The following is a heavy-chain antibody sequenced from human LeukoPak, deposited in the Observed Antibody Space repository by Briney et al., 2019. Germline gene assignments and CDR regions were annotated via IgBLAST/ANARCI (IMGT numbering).Heavy chain of an antibody. CDR2: ISYDGSNK. V-gene: IGHV3-30*04. J-gene: IGHJ6*02. Sequence: SGGSLRLSCAASGFTFSSYAMHWVRQAPGKGLEWVAVISYDGSNKYYADSVKGRFTISRDNSKNTLYLQMNSLRAEDTAVYYCARDTRHYYYDSSGYYGYYYYYGMDVWGQGTTVTVSS. CDR3: ARDTRHYYYDSSGYYGYYYYYGMDV. CDR1: GFTFSSYA. D-gene: IGHD3-22*01.